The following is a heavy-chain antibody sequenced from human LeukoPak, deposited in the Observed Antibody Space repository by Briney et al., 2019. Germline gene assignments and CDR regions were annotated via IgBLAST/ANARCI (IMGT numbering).Heavy chain of an antibody. J-gene: IGHJ4*02. CDR1: GFTFSTYA. V-gene: IGHV3-23*01. Sequence: PGGSLRLSCALSGFTFSTYAMSWVRQAHGKGMEWVSVISASGGTTYYSDSVKGRFTVSRDNSKNTLYLLMNSLRAEDTAIYYCAKDLAGTTSFDFWGQGTLVTVSS. D-gene: IGHD1-7*01. CDR2: ISASGGTT. CDR3: AKDLAGTTSFDF.